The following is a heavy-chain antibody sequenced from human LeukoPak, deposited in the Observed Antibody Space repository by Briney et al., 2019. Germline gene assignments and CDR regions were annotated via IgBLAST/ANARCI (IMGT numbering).Heavy chain of an antibody. J-gene: IGHJ4*02. CDR1: GFTFSSYE. CDR3: ARDFGSTSWSIDY. V-gene: IGHV3-48*03. CDR2: VSSSGSKI. D-gene: IGHD6-13*01. Sequence: PGGSLRLSCAASGFTFSSYEMNWVRQAPGKGLEWVSYVSSSGSKIYYAASVKGRFTISRDNSKNSLYLQMNSLRAADTAVYYCARDFGSTSWSIDYWGQGTLVTVSS.